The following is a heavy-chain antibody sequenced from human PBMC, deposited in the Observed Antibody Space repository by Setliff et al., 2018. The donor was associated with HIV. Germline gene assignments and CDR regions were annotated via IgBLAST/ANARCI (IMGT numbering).Heavy chain of an antibody. V-gene: IGHV4-39*07. J-gene: IGHJ3*02. CDR2: AYYGADR. CDR1: GASIVTTDHY. D-gene: IGHD6-13*01. Sequence: SETLSLTCTVSGASIVTTDHYWGWVRQAPGKGLEWVGSAYYGADRYYSPSLRSRVTISVDTSKNQFSLKLSSVTAADTAVYYCARGVAAAGIEGAGAFDIWGPGTVVTVSS. CDR3: ARGVAAAGIEGAGAFDI.